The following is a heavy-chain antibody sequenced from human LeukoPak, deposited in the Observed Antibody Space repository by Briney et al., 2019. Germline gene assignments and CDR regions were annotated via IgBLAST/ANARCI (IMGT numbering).Heavy chain of an antibody. CDR3: AKGGFYYYSYMDV. CDR1: GFTFGSYD. V-gene: IGHV3-30*02. D-gene: IGHD3-10*01. CDR2: IRHDGSDK. J-gene: IGHJ6*03. Sequence: PGGSLRLSCAASGFTFGSYDMHWVRQSPGKGLEWVAFIRHDGSDKNYADSVKGRFTISRDNAYNTLYLQMNSLRPEDTALYRCAKGGFYYYSYMDVWGKGTTVIVSS.